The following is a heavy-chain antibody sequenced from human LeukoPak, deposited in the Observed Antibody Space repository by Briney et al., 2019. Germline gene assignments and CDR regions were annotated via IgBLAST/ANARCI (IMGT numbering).Heavy chain of an antibody. CDR2: ISGSTSYI. Sequence: GGSLRLSCAASGFTFSSHSMNWIRQAPGKGLEWVSSISGSTSYISYADSVKGRFTISRDNAKSSLYLQMNSLSAEDTAVYSCVRDSSCGGDCSSDYSDYWGQGTLVTVSS. V-gene: IGHV3-21*06. D-gene: IGHD2-21*02. CDR3: VRDSSCGGDCSSDYSDY. CDR1: GFTFSSHS. J-gene: IGHJ4*02.